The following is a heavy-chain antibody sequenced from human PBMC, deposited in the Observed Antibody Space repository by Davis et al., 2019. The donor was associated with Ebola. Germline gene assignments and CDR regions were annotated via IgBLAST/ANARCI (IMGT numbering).Heavy chain of an antibody. CDR2: INAGNGNT. CDR1: GYTFTSYA. V-gene: IGHV1-3*01. Sequence: AASVKVSCKASGYTFTSYAMHWVRQAPGQRLDWMGWINAGNGNTKYSQKFQGRVTMTRNTSISTAYMELSSLRSEGTAVYYCARGRGSGWYLNWFDPWGQGTLVTVSS. D-gene: IGHD6-19*01. CDR3: ARGRGSGWYLNWFDP. J-gene: IGHJ5*02.